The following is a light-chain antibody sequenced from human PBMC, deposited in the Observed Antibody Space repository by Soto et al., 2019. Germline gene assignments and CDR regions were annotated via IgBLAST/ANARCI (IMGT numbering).Light chain of an antibody. J-gene: IGLJ3*02. CDR3: SSTAGNNNLV. CDR2: EVS. CDR1: SSDVGGHNY. Sequence: QSALTQSHSASGSPGQSVTISCTGTSSDVGGHNYVSWYQHHPGKAPKLIIYEVSKRPSGVPDRFSGSKSGNTASLTVSGLQAEDDAVYYCSSTAGNNNLVFGGGTKLTVL. V-gene: IGLV2-8*01.